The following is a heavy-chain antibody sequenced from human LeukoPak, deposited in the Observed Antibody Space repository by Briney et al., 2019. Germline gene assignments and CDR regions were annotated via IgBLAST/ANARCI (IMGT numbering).Heavy chain of an antibody. Sequence: ASVKVSCKASGYTFTNYYIHWVRQAPGQGLEWMGLINPGGDNTNYAQNFQGRVTMTEDTSTDTAYMELSSLRSEDTAVYYCATDIFYDILNAYSRRGAFEIWGQGTLVTVSS. J-gene: IGHJ3*02. CDR3: ATDIFYDILNAYSRRGAFEI. V-gene: IGHV1-46*01. CDR2: INPGGDNT. CDR1: GYTFTNYY. D-gene: IGHD3-9*01.